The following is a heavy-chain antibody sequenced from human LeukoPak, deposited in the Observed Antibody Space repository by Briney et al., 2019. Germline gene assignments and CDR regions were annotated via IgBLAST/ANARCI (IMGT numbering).Heavy chain of an antibody. CDR2: IIPIFGTA. Sequence: SVKVSCKASGGTFSSYAISWVRQAPGQGLEWMGGIIPIFGTANYAQKFQGRVTITADESTSTAYMELSRLRSDDTAVYYCARGNGGFLEWLSSYFDYWGQGTLVTVSS. V-gene: IGHV1-69*13. J-gene: IGHJ4*02. D-gene: IGHD3-3*01. CDR1: GGTFSSYA. CDR3: ARGNGGFLEWLSSYFDY.